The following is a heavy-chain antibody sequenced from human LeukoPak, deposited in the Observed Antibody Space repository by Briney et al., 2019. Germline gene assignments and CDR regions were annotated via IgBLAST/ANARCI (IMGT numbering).Heavy chain of an antibody. CDR1: GYPFTGYF. Sequence: SXKVSCKASGYPFTGYFIHWVRQAPGLGLEWMGWINPNSGGTNYAQKFQGWVTMTRDTSINTAYMELSSLKSDDTAVYYCARANYYDSIGDAFDIWGQGTMVTVSS. CDR3: ARANYYDSIGDAFDI. CDR2: INPNSGGT. V-gene: IGHV1-2*04. D-gene: IGHD3-22*01. J-gene: IGHJ3*02.